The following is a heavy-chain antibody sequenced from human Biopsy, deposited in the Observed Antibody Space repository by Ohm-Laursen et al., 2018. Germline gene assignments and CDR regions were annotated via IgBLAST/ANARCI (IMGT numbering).Heavy chain of an antibody. CDR3: ASGPRGFRH. V-gene: IGHV3-74*01. CDR2: IDSDGSTT. J-gene: IGHJ4*02. D-gene: IGHD3/OR15-3a*01. Sequence: SLRLSCAASAFNFSSYWMHWVRHVPGKGPAWVSRIDSDGSTTRYADAAQGRFRISRDNAKDTLYLQMNSLRADDTAVYYCASGPRGFRHWGRGTLVTVSS. CDR1: AFNFSSYW.